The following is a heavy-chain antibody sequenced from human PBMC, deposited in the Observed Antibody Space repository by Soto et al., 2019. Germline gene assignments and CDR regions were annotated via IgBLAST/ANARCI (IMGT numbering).Heavy chain of an antibody. J-gene: IGHJ4*02. CDR1: GGSISSYY. Sequence: SETLSLTCTVSGGSISSYYWSWIRQPAGKGLEWIGRIYTSGRTNYNPSLKSRVTMSVDTSKNQFSLKLSSVTAADTAVYYCARATYYYDSSGYLYYFDYWGQGTLVTVSS. V-gene: IGHV4-4*07. D-gene: IGHD3-22*01. CDR3: ARATYYYDSSGYLYYFDY. CDR2: IYTSGRT.